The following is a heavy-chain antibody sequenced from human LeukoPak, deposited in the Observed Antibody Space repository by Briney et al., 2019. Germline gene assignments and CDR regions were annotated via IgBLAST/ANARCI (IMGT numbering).Heavy chain of an antibody. CDR1: GYTFTNYF. CDR2: INPISGST. Sequence: ASVKVSCKASGYTFTNYFMHWVRQAPEQGLEWMAIINPISGSTTYAQKFQGRVTMTTDTSTNTVYMELSSLRSEDTAVCYCARGPDYGGPDYWGQGTLVTVSS. J-gene: IGHJ4*02. V-gene: IGHV1-46*01. CDR3: ARGPDYGGPDY. D-gene: IGHD4-23*01.